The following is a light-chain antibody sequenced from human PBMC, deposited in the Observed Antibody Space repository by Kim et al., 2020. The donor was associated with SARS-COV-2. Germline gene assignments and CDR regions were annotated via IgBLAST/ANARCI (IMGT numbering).Light chain of an antibody. J-gene: IGKJ5*01. Sequence: SVGDRVTFTFRASQGISSYLNWYQQKPGKAPQLLIYAASSLQSGVPSRFSGSGSGTDFTLTISSLQPEDFATYYCQQSYSTPPITFGQGTRLEIK. V-gene: IGKV1-39*01. CDR3: QQSYSTPPIT. CDR2: AAS. CDR1: QGISSY.